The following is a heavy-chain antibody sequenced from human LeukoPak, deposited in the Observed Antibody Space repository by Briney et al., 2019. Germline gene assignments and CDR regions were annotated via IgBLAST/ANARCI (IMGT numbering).Heavy chain of an antibody. CDR2: MKSDGSSR. Sequence: GGSLRLSCEASGFTFRSYWMHWVRQAPGRGLVWVSSMKSDGSSRTYADSVKGRFTISRDNTKNTLYLQMSSLIAADTAVYYCTRGGSYGDFWGQGILVTVSS. J-gene: IGHJ4*02. D-gene: IGHD3-16*01. CDR1: GFTFRSYW. V-gene: IGHV3-74*01. CDR3: TRGGSYGDF.